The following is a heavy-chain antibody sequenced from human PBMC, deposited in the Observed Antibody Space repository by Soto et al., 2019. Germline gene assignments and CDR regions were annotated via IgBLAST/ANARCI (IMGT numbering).Heavy chain of an antibody. CDR2: ISYDGSNK. V-gene: IGHV3-30*18. D-gene: IGHD6-19*01. CDR1: GFTFSSYG. J-gene: IGHJ6*02. Sequence: GGSLRLSCAASGFTFSSYGMHWVRQAPGKGLEWVAVISYDGSNKYYADSVKGRFTISRDNSKNTLYLQMNSLRAEDTAVYYCAKDYYSSGWSGGMDVWGQGTTGTSP. CDR3: AKDYYSSGWSGGMDV.